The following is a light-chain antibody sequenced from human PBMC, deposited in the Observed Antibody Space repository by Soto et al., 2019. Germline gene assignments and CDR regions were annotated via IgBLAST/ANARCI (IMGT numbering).Light chain of an antibody. J-gene: IGKJ4*01. CDR3: QQSHGARLT. CDR1: HFISTY. Sequence: DIQMTQSPSSLSASVGDSVSFTCRASHFISTYLNSYQQKPGKAPKLLIYSASSWQRGVPSRVSGSGSVTAFALTVSSRRGEDFATYCCQQSHGARLTFGGGTNVEI. CDR2: SAS. V-gene: IGKV1-39*01.